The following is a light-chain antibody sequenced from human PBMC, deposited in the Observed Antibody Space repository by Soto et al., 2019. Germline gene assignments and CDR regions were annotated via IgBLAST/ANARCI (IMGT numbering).Light chain of an antibody. V-gene: IGKV1-27*01. Sequence: DIQMTQSPSSLSASVGDRVTITCRASQDISNSLAWYQQKPGKVPKVLIYATSILQSVVPARFSGSGSGTDFTLTISSLQPEDVATSYCQNYNSAPLTFGGGTKVEI. CDR2: ATS. CDR1: QDISNS. J-gene: IGKJ4*01. CDR3: QNYNSAPLT.